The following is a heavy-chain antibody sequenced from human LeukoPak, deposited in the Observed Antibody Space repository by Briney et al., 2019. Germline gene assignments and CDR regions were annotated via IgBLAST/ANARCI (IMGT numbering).Heavy chain of an antibody. CDR2: ISGSGGTT. CDR3: AIGERLIEAFDF. J-gene: IGHJ3*01. V-gene: IGHV3-23*01. Sequence: GGSLRLSCEASGFTFRAFAMSCVRQAPGKGLEWVSGISGSGGTTYCADSVTGRFTISRDNSKNTLYLQMNSLRAEDTAVYYCAIGERLIEAFDFWAWETVASVSS. CDR1: GFTFRAFA.